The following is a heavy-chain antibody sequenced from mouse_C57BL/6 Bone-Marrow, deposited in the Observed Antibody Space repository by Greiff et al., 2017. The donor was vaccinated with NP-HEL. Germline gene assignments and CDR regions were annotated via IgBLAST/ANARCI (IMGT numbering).Heavy chain of an antibody. Sequence: EVHLVESGEGLVKPGGSLKLSCAASGFTFSSYAMSWVRQTPEKRLEWVAYISSGGDYIYYADTVKGRFTISRDNARNTLYLQMSSLKSEDTAMYYCTRDIGDGNYLDYWGQGTTLTVSS. J-gene: IGHJ2*01. V-gene: IGHV5-9-1*02. CDR1: GFTFSSYA. D-gene: IGHD2-1*01. CDR3: TRDIGDGNYLDY. CDR2: ISSGGDYI.